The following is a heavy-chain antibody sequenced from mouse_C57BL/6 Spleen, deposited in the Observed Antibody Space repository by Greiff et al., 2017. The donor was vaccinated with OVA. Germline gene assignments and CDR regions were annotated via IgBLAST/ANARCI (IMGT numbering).Heavy chain of an antibody. D-gene: IGHD2-10*01. Sequence: VQLKESGPGLVKPSQSLSLTCSVTGYSITSGYYWNWIRQFPGNKLEWMGYISYDGSNNYNPSLKNRISITRDTSKNQFFLKLNSVTTEDTATYYCARPTQGAMDYWGQGTSVTVSS. CDR1: GYSITSGYY. CDR3: ARPTQGAMDY. J-gene: IGHJ4*01. V-gene: IGHV3-6*01. CDR2: ISYDGSN.